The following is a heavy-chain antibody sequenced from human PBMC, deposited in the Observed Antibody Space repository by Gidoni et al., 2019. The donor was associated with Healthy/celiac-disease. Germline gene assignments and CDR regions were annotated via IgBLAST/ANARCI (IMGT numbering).Heavy chain of an antibody. CDR3: ARQSHVGGNFPLGY. J-gene: IGHJ4*02. CDR2: IYSGGST. CDR1: GFTVSSNY. D-gene: IGHD2-21*01. V-gene: IGHV3-53*02. Sequence: EVQLVETGGGLIQPGGSLRLSCAASGFTVSSNYMSWVRQAPGKGLEWVSVIYSGGSTYYADSVKGRFTISRDNSKNTLYLQMNSLRAEDTAVYYCARQSHVGGNFPLGYWGQGTLVTVSS.